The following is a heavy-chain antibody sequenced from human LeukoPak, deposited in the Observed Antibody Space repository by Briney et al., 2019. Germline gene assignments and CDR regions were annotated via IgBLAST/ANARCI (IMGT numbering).Heavy chain of an antibody. CDR2: INTNTGNP. D-gene: IGHD3-10*01. CDR3: ARLYGSGTYYFTFDS. V-gene: IGHV7-4-1*02. CDR1: GYTFITYP. Sequence: ASVKVSCKASGYTFITYPINWVRQAPGQGLEWMGWINTNTGNPTYAQGFTGRFVFSLDTSVSTAYLQISSLKAEDIAVYYCARLYGSGTYYFTFDSWGQGTLVTVSS. J-gene: IGHJ4*02.